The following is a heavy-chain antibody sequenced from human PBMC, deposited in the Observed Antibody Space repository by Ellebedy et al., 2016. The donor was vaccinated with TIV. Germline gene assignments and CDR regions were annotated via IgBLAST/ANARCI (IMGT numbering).Heavy chain of an antibody. Sequence: ASVKVSCKASGYTFSYYAMNWVRQAPGQGLEWMGWINTNTGNPTYAQNFTGRFVFSLDTSVSTAYLQISSLKAEDTAVYFCAREDCSGGRCYPKDWYFDLWGRGTLVTVSS. CDR1: GYTFSYYA. D-gene: IGHD2-15*01. J-gene: IGHJ2*01. V-gene: IGHV7-4-1*02. CDR2: INTNTGNP. CDR3: AREDCSGGRCYPKDWYFDL.